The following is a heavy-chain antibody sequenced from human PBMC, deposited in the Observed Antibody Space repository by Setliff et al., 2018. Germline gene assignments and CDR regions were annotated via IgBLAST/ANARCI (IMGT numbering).Heavy chain of an antibody. CDR1: GSTLTELT. CDR3: AADLGHYWAFDI. CDR2: FNPEDDEI. V-gene: IGHV1-24*01. Sequence: ASVKVSCKVSGSTLTELTMYWVRQAPGKGLEWMGSFNPEDDEIIYAQKFQGRVTMTEDTSTDTAYMELSSLRSEDTAVYYCAADLGHYWAFDIWGQGTMVTVS. J-gene: IGHJ3*02. D-gene: IGHD3-22*01.